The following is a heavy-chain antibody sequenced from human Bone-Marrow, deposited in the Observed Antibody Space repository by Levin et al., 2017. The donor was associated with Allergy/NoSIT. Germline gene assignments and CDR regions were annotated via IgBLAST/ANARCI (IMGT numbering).Heavy chain of an antibody. CDR1: GFTFSSYA. CDR2: ISGSGGST. V-gene: IGHV3-23*01. J-gene: IGHJ4*02. CDR3: AKDPRKIVVPAAMFY. D-gene: IGHD2-2*01. Sequence: ASVKVSCAASGFTFSSYAMSWVRQAPGKGLEWVSAISGSGGSTYYADSVKGRFTISRDNSKNTLYLQMNSLRAEDTAVYYCAKDPRKIVVPAAMFYWGQGTLVTVSS.